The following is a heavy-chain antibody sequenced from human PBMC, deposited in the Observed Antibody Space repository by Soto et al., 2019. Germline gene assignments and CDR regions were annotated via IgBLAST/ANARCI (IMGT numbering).Heavy chain of an antibody. Sequence: QVQLVESGGGVVQPGRSLRLSCAASGFTFSSYGMHWVRQAPGKGLEWVAVISYDGSNKYYADSVKGRFTIARDNSKNTLYLQMNSLRAEDTAVYYCAKEDLRNIVLVPAAIDYWAQGTLVTVSS. CDR3: AKEDLRNIVLVPAAIDY. V-gene: IGHV3-30*18. CDR2: ISYDGSNK. J-gene: IGHJ4*02. D-gene: IGHD2-2*01. CDR1: GFTFSSYG.